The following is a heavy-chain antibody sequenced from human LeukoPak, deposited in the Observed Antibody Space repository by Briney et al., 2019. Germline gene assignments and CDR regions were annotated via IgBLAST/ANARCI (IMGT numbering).Heavy chain of an antibody. D-gene: IGHD2-21*01. J-gene: IGHJ4*02. CDR2: MYQTGSS. CDR1: GYSIGSGHY. V-gene: IGHV4-38-2*02. Sequence: SETLSLTCSVSGYSIGSGHYWGWIRQPPGKGLEWIGSMYQTGSSYYNPSLKSRVTISLDTSKNQVSLKLTFVTAADTAFYFCARESVVAQGTFDYWGQGTLVTVS. CDR3: ARESVVAQGTFDY.